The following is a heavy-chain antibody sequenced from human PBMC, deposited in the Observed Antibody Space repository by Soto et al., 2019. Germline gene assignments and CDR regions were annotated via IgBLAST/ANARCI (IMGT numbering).Heavy chain of an antibody. CDR3: ARNIHLYYYYGMDV. J-gene: IGHJ6*02. D-gene: IGHD5-18*01. CDR1: GGSISSYY. Sequence: PSETLSLTCTVSGGSISSYYWSWIRQPPGKGLEWIGYIYYSGSTNYNPSLESRVTISVDTSKNQFSLKLSSVTAADTAVYYCARNIHLYYYYGMDVWGQGTTVTVSS. V-gene: IGHV4-59*01. CDR2: IYYSGST.